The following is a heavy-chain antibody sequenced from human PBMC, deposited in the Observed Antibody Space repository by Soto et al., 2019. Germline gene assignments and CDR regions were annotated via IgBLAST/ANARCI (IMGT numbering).Heavy chain of an antibody. Sequence: SETLSLTCGVYGGSFRNYYWIWVRQPPGKGLEWIGEVNHSGEANYNPSLQSRITISLDTSNNQFSLKMTSVTAADTAMYFCTRAARSPRSWFDPWGQGTQVTVSS. CDR3: TRAARSPRSWFDP. CDR2: VNHSGEA. J-gene: IGHJ5*02. D-gene: IGHD6-25*01. V-gene: IGHV4-34*01. CDR1: GGSFRNYY.